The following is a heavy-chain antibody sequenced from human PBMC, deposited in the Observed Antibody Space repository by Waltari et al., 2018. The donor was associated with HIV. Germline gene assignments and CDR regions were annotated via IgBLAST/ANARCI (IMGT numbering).Heavy chain of an antibody. D-gene: IGHD6-13*01. V-gene: IGHV1-3*01. J-gene: IGHJ6*02. CDR2: INAGNDNT. CDR1: GYTLTSYA. CDR3: ARWFSSSWYYYGMDV. Sequence: QVQLVQSGAEVKKPGASVKVYCKASGYTLTSYAIHWVRQAPGQRLEWMGWINAGNDNTKYSQKFQGRVTITRDTSANTAYMELSSLRSEDTAVCYCARWFSSSWYYYGMDVWGQGTTVTVSS.